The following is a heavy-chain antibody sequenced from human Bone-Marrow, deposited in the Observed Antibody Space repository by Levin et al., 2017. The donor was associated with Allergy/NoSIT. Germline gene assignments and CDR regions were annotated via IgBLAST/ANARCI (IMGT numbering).Heavy chain of an antibody. J-gene: IGHJ4*02. CDR2: IKEDGSAK. Sequence: GGSLRLSCEASGFTFSAYWMTWVRQTPGRGLEWVGNIKEDGSAKYYVDSVKGRFTISRDNAKNSLYLQMDSLRAEDTAVYSCARDSPGYGGYDYWGQGTLVTVSS. CDR1: GFTFSAYW. V-gene: IGHV3-7*01. D-gene: IGHD5-12*01. CDR3: ARDSPGYGGYDY.